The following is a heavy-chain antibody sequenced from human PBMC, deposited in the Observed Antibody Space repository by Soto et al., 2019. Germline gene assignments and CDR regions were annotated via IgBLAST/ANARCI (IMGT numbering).Heavy chain of an antibody. CDR2: ISAYNGNT. D-gene: IGHD3-22*01. CDR1: GYTFTSYG. J-gene: IGHJ4*02. V-gene: IGHV1-18*01. CDR3: ARATYYYDSSGYYYFDY. Sequence: ASVKVSCKASGYTFTSYGISWVRQAPGQGLEWMGWISAYNGNTNYAQKLQGRVTMTTDTSTSTAYMELRSLRSDDTAVYYCARATYYYDSSGYYYFDYWGQGTLVTVSS.